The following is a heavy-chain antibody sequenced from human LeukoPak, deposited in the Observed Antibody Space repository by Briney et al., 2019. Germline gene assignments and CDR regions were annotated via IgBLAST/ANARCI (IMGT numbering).Heavy chain of an antibody. V-gene: IGHV3-30*04. D-gene: IGHD3-22*01. CDR3: ARDFNARSGYGDPAFDY. CDR1: GFTFSSYA. J-gene: IGHJ4*02. CDR2: ISYDGSNK. Sequence: PGGSLRLSCAASGFTFSSYAMHWVRQAPGKGLELVAVISYDGSNKYYADSVKGRFTISRDNSKNTLYLQMNSLRAEDTAVYYCARDFNARSGYGDPAFDYWGQGTLVTVSS.